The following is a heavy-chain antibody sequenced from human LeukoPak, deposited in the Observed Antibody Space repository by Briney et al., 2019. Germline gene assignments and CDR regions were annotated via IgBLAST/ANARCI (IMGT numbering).Heavy chain of an antibody. CDR3: AKEGGSYYSYYYYMDV. V-gene: IGHV3-30*02. CDR1: GFTFSTYV. CDR2: IRYDGGNK. D-gene: IGHD1-26*01. Sequence: GGSLRLSCAASGFTFSTYVMHWVRQAPGKGLEWVAFIRYDGGNKYYADSVKGRFTISRDNSKNTLYLQMNSLRTEDKAVYYCAKEGGSYYSYYYYMDVWGKGTTVTVSS. J-gene: IGHJ6*03.